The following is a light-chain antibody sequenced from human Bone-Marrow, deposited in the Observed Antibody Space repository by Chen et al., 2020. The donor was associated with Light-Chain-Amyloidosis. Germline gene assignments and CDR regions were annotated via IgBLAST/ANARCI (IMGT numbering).Light chain of an antibody. V-gene: IGLV3-25*03. Sequence: SYELTQPPSVSGSPGQTARITCSGDDLPTKYAYWYQRKPGQAPVLVIHRGTERPSGISERFSGSSSGTTATLTISGVQAEDEADYHCQSADSSGTYEVIFGGGTKLTVL. J-gene: IGLJ2*01. CDR1: DLPTKY. CDR2: RGT. CDR3: QSADSSGTYEVI.